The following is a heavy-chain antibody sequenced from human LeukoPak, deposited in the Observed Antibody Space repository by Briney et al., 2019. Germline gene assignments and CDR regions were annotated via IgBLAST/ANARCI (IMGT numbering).Heavy chain of an antibody. CDR2: INPDSGGT. Sequence: ASVKVSCKASGYTFTGYYMHWVRQAPGQGLEWMGWINPDSGGTNYAQKFQGRVTMTGDTSISTAYMELSRLRSDDTAVYYCARDRLRLGYERTNWFDPWGQGTLVTVSS. V-gene: IGHV1-2*02. D-gene: IGHD2-15*01. CDR1: GYTFTGYY. J-gene: IGHJ5*02. CDR3: ARDRLRLGYERTNWFDP.